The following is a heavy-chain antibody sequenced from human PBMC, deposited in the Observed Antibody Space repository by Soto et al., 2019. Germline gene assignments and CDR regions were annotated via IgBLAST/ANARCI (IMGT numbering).Heavy chain of an antibody. J-gene: IGHJ6*02. CDR2: IYYSGGT. CDR1: GGSISSGGYY. CDR3: AAARVACGGFNYYGMDV. V-gene: IGHV4-31*03. D-gene: IGHD5-12*01. Sequence: QVQLQESGPGLVKPSQTLSLTCTVSGGSISSGGYYWSWIRQHPGKGLEWIGYIYYSGGTYYNPSLKKRVTISVDTSKNQCSLKLSSVTAADTAVYYWAAARVACGGFNYYGMDVWGQGTTVTVSS.